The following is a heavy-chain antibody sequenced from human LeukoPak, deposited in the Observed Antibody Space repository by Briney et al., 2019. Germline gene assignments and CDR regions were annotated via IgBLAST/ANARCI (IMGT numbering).Heavy chain of an antibody. CDR1: GFTFRSYG. Sequence: GGSLRLSCAASGFTFRSYGMHWVRQAPGKGLEWVAVVADDGNHKVYADSAKGRFTIYRDNSKNTLYLQMGSLRDEDMAVYYCARSPPGRTNWNYYDYWGRGTLVTVSS. CDR3: ARSPPGRTNWNYYDY. V-gene: IGHV3-30*03. D-gene: IGHD1-1*01. CDR2: VADDGNHK. J-gene: IGHJ4*02.